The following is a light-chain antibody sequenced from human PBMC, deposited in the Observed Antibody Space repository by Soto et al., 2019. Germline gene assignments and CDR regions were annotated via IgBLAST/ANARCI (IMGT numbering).Light chain of an antibody. J-gene: IGLJ1*01. CDR2: EVS. Sequence: QSALTQPPSASGSPGQSVTISCTGTSSDVGGYNYVSWYQQHPGKAPKLMIYEVSKRPSGVPDRFSGSKSGNTASQTVSGXKPEDEADYYCSSYAGSNKSVFGTGTKLTVL. CDR1: SSDVGGYNY. V-gene: IGLV2-8*01. CDR3: SSYAGSNKSV.